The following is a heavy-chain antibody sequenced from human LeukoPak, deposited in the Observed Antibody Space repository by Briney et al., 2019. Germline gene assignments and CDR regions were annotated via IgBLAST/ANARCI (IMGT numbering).Heavy chain of an antibody. V-gene: IGHV4-38-2*02. CDR2: FYHGGST. D-gene: IGHD3-22*01. J-gene: IGHJ2*01. CDR1: GYSISTGYY. Sequence: SETLSLPCTVSGYSISTGYYWDWIRQPPGKGLEWIGTFYHGGSTNYNPSLKSRVTISVDTSKNQFSLKLSSVTAADTAVYYCARSSPDSSGYYGSWYFDLWGRGTLVTVSS. CDR3: ARSSPDSSGYYGSWYFDL.